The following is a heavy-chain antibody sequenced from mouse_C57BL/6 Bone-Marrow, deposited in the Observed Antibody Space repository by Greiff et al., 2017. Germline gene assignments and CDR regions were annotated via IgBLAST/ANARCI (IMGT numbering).Heavy chain of an antibody. V-gene: IGHV1-9*01. CDR1: GYTFTGYW. D-gene: IGHD4-1*01. CDR3: ARTGTWNYYAMDY. Sequence: VKVVESGAELMKPGASVKLSCKATGYTFTGYWIEWVKQRPGHGLEWIGEILPGSGSTNYNEKFKGKATFTADTSSNTAYMQLSSLTTEDSAIXFCARTGTWNYYAMDYWGQGTSVTVSS. J-gene: IGHJ4*01. CDR2: ILPGSGST.